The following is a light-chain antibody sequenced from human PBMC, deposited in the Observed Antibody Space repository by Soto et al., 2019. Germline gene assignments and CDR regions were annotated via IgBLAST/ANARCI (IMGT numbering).Light chain of an antibody. CDR1: QSVSTSD. CDR2: GAS. V-gene: IGKV3-20*01. J-gene: IGKJ1*01. CDR3: QQYAGSTRT. Sequence: EIVLTQSPGTLSLSPGERATLSCRASQSVSTSDFAWYQQKPGQAPRLLIYGASHRASGIPDRFSGSGSGTDFTLTINRLEHEDFAVYYCQQYAGSTRTFGQGTKVDIK.